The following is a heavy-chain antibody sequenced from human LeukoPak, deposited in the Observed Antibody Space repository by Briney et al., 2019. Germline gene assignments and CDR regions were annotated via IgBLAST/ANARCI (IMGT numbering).Heavy chain of an antibody. CDR3: ARGVAAHPAARSPPLNYYYYGMDV. CDR2: IYYSGST. D-gene: IGHD2-2*01. V-gene: IGHV4-31*03. Sequence: SETLSLTCTVSGGSISSGGYYWSWIRQHPGKGLEWIGYIYYSGSTYYNPSLKSRVTISVDTSKNQFSLKLSSVTAADTAVYYCARGVAAHPAARSPPLNYYYYGMDVWGQGTTVTVSS. J-gene: IGHJ6*02. CDR1: GGSISSGGYY.